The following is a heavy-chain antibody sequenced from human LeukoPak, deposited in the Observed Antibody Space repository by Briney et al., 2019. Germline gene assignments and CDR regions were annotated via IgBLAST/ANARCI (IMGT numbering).Heavy chain of an antibody. CDR3: ASISVRGDY. V-gene: IGHV4-34*01. CDR2: INHSGST. Sequence: PSETLSLTCAVYGGSFSGYYWSWIRQPPGKGLEWIREINHSGSTNYNPSLKSRVTISVDTSKNQFSLKLSSVTAADTAVYYCASISVRGDYWGQGTLVTVSS. CDR1: GGSFSGYY. D-gene: IGHD3-10*01. J-gene: IGHJ4*02.